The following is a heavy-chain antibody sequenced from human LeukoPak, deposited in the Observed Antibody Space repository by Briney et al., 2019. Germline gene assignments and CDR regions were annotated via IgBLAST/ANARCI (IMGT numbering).Heavy chain of an antibody. J-gene: IGHJ3*02. Sequence: SETLSLTCTVSGGSISSYYWSWIRQPPGKGLEWIGYIYYSGSTNYNPSLKSRVTISVDTSKNQFSLKLSSVTAADTAVYYCARDGGHTVAGPDASDICGQGTMVTVSS. CDR1: GGSISSYY. CDR3: ARDGGHTVAGPDASDI. V-gene: IGHV4-59*01. D-gene: IGHD6-19*01. CDR2: IYYSGST.